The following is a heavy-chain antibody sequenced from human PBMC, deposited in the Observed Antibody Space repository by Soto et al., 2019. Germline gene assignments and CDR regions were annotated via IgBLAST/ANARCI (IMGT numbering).Heavy chain of an antibody. V-gene: IGHV3-21*01. J-gene: IGHJ6*02. D-gene: IGHD2-15*01. CDR3: ARAPEPLGYCSGGSCYSRHYYGMDV. Sequence: PGGSLRLSCAASGFTFSSYSMNWVRQAPGKGLEWVSSISSSSSYIYYADSVKGRCTISRDNAKNSLYLQMNSLRAEDTAVYYCARAPEPLGYCSGGSCYSRHYYGMDVWGQGTTVTVS. CDR1: GFTFSSYS. CDR2: ISSSSSYI.